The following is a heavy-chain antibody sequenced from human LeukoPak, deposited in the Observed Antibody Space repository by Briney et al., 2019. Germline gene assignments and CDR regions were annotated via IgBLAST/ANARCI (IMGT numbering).Heavy chain of an antibody. CDR2: ISYDGSNK. V-gene: IGHV3-30*18. CDR1: GFTFSSYG. D-gene: IGHD2-15*01. CDR3: AKEEDDRGDY. Sequence: GGSLRLSCAASGFTFSSYGMHWVRQAPGKGLEWVAVISYDGSNKYYADCVKGRFTISRDNSKNTLYLQMNSLRAEDTAVYYCAKEEDDRGDYWGQGTLVTVSS. J-gene: IGHJ4*02.